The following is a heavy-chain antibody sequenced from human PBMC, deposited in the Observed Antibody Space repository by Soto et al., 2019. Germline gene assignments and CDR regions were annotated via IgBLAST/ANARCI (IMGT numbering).Heavy chain of an antibody. CDR3: ARLVRISSWYYYYYMDV. D-gene: IGHD6-13*01. Sequence: SETLSLTCTVSGGSISSGGYYWSWIRQHPGKGLEWIGYIYNSGSTYYNPSLKSRVTISVDTSKNQFSLKLSSVTAADTAVYYCARLVRISSWYYYYYMDVWGKGITVTVSS. CDR1: GGSISSGGYY. CDR2: IYNSGST. J-gene: IGHJ6*03. V-gene: IGHV4-31*03.